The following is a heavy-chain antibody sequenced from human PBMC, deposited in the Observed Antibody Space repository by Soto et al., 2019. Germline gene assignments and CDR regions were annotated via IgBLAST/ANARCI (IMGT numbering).Heavy chain of an antibody. CDR2: ISHDGETT. J-gene: IGHJ4*02. CDR3: ARHIGILTGTTEY. Sequence: EVQLLESGGGLVQPGGSLRLSCAASGFSFTNYGLSWVRQAPGKGLEWVSVISHDGETTYYADSVRGRFTISRDNSESTLFLQMNSLRADDTAVYYCARHIGILTGTTEYWGQGTLVTVSS. D-gene: IGHD1-20*01. CDR1: GFSFTNYG. V-gene: IGHV3-23*01.